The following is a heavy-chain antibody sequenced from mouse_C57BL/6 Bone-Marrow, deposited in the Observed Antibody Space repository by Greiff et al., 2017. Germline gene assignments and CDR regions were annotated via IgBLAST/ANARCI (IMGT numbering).Heavy chain of an antibody. J-gene: IGHJ2*01. CDR1: GFTFSDYG. V-gene: IGHV5-17*01. Sequence: EVKLMESGGGLVKPGGSLKLSCAASGFTFSDYGMHWVRQAPEKGLEWVAYISSGSSTIYYADTLKGRFTISRDNAKNTLFLQMTSLRSEDTAMYYCAREGVLRYYFDYWGQGTTLTVSS. D-gene: IGHD1-1*01. CDR2: ISSGSSTI. CDR3: AREGVLRYYFDY.